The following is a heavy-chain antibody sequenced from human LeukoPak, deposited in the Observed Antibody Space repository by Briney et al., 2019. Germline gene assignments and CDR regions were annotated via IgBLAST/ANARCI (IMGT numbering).Heavy chain of an antibody. D-gene: IGHD5-24*01. V-gene: IGHV7-4-1*02. CDR1: GYTFTSYA. CDR2: INTNTGNP. Sequence: ASVKVSCKASGYTFTSYAMNWVRQAPGQGLEWMGWINTNTGNPTYAQGFTGRFVFSLDTSVSTAYLQISSLKAEDTAVYYCARTRRDGTYYYYYMDVWGKGTTVTVSS. CDR3: ARTRRDGTYYYYYMDV. J-gene: IGHJ6*03.